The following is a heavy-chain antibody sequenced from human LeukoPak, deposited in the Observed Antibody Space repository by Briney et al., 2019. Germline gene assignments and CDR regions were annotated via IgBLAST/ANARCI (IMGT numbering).Heavy chain of an antibody. CDR1: GYSFTSYW. CDR3: ARRGCSSTSCYVFGY. V-gene: IGHV5-51*01. J-gene: IGHJ4*02. CDR2: IYPGDSDT. Sequence: PGESLKISCKGSGYSFTSYWIGWVRQMPGKGLEWMGIIYPGDSDTRYSPSFQGQVTISADKSISTAYLQWSSLKASDTAMCYCARRGCSSTSCYVFGYWGQGTLVTVSS. D-gene: IGHD2-2*01.